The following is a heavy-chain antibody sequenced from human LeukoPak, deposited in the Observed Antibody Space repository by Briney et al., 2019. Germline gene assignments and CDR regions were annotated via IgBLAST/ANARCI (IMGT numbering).Heavy chain of an antibody. CDR1: GFTFSSYA. CDR2: ISYDGSNK. D-gene: IGHD4/OR15-4a*01. Sequence: PGRSLRLSCAASGFTFSSYAMHWVRQAPGKGLEWVAVISYDGSNKYYADSVKGRFTISRDNSKNTLYLQMNSLRAEDTAVYYCARDQDYHHLYYYYGMDVWGQGTTVTVSS. V-gene: IGHV3-30-3*01. CDR3: ARDQDYHHLYYYYGMDV. J-gene: IGHJ6*02.